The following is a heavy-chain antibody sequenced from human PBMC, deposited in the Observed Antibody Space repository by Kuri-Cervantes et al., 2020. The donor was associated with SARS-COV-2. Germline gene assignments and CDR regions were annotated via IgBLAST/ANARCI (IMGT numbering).Heavy chain of an antibody. V-gene: IGHV3-48*03. Sequence: SLKISCAASGFTFSSYEMNWVRQAPGKGLEWVSYISSSGSTIYYADSVKGRFTISRDNAKNSLYLQMNSLRAEDTAVYYCARTYDFWSGYSSALIDYWGQGTLVTVSS. D-gene: IGHD3-3*01. CDR2: ISSSGSTI. CDR3: ARTYDFWSGYSSALIDY. CDR1: GFTFSSYE. J-gene: IGHJ4*02.